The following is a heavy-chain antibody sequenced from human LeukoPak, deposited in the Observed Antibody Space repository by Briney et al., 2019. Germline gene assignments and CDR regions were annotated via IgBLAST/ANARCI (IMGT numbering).Heavy chain of an antibody. D-gene: IGHD1-26*01. CDR2: FLYSGTT. CDR1: NGAVKNYY. V-gene: IGHV4-59*02. J-gene: IGHJ4*02. Sequence: STETLSLTCSVSNGAVKNYYWTWIRQPPGQGLEWIGNFLYSGTTTYRASLDSRLIISVDNSKNTVSLRLFSVTAADTAVYYCATLVYSGSRYHFDTWGQGTLVTVSS. CDR3: ATLVYSGSRYHFDT.